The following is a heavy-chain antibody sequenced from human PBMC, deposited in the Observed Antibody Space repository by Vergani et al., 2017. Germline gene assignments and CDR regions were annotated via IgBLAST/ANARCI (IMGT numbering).Heavy chain of an antibody. CDR2: IHRSGST. CDR3: ARHIGYGDSNFTRDWFDP. V-gene: IGHV4-38-2*02. Sequence: QLQESGPGLVKPSETVSLTCTVSGYSITSANYWAWIRQSPGKGLEWIGTIHRSGSTYYNPSLKSLGTISVDTSKNQLSLKLTSVTAVDTALYYCARHIGYGDSNFTRDWFDPWGQGTLVTVSS. D-gene: IGHD4-17*01. CDR1: GYSITSANY. J-gene: IGHJ5*02.